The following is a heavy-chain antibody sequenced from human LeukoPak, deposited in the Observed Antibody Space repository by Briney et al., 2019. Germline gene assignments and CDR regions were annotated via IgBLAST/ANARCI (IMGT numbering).Heavy chain of an antibody. CDR2: ISSSSSYI. J-gene: IGHJ4*02. V-gene: IGHV3-21*01. D-gene: IGHD6-13*01. CDR3: AREVYSSSWSYYFDY. Sequence: GGSLRLSCAASGFTFSSYWMNWVRQAPGKGLEWVSSISSSSSYIYYADSVKGRFTISRDNAKNSLYLQMNSLRAEDTAVYYCAREVYSSSWSYYFDYWGQGTLVTVSS. CDR1: GFTFSSYW.